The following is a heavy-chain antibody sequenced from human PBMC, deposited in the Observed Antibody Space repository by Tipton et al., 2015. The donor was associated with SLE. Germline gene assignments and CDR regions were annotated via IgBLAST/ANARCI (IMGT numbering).Heavy chain of an antibody. CDR1: GGSISSHY. Sequence: TLSLTCTVSGGSISSHYWSWIRQPPGKGLEWIGYIYYSGSTNYNPSLQSRVTISVDTSKDQFSLKLSSVTAADTAVYYCARDFAAGKDYWGQGTLVTVSS. J-gene: IGHJ4*02. CDR2: IYYSGST. V-gene: IGHV4-59*11. CDR3: ARDFAAGKDY. D-gene: IGHD6-13*01.